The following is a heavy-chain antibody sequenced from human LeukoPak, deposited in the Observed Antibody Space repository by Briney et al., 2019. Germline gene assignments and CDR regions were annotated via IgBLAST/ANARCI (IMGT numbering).Heavy chain of an antibody. D-gene: IGHD2-15*01. J-gene: IGHJ4*02. V-gene: IGHV1-2*02. Sequence: GASVKVSCKASGYIFTVYFIHWVRQAPAQGLEWMGWINPNNGGTNYAQKFQGRVTMARDTSISTAYMELSSLTIDDTAVYYCASQQVVPLWGQGTLVTVSS. CDR3: ASQQVVPL. CDR2: INPNNGGT. CDR1: GYIFTVYF.